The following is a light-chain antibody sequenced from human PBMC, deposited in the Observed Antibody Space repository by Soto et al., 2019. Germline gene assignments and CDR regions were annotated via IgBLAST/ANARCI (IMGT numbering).Light chain of an antibody. CDR2: SNY. J-gene: IGLJ1*01. CDR3: QSYDSSLSAYV. V-gene: IGLV1-40*01. CDR1: SSNIGAGYD. Sequence: QSALTQPPSLSGAPGQRVTISCTGSSSNIGAGYDVHWFQQLPGTAPKLLIYSNYNRPSGVPDRFSGSKSGTSASLAITGLQAEDEADFYCQSYDSSLSAYVFGTGTKLTVL.